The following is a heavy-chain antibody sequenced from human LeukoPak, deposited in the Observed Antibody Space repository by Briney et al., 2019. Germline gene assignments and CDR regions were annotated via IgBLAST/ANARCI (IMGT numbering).Heavy chain of an antibody. Sequence: GGSLRLSCAASGFTFSSYALHWVRQAPGKGLEYVSGISSKGGSTYYANPVQGRSTISRDNSKNTLYFQMGSLRAEDMAVYYCARSLGWRGHFDYWGQGTLVTVSS. CDR1: GFTFSSYA. CDR3: ARSLGWRGHFDY. J-gene: IGHJ4*02. CDR2: ISSKGGST. V-gene: IGHV3-64*01. D-gene: IGHD6-19*01.